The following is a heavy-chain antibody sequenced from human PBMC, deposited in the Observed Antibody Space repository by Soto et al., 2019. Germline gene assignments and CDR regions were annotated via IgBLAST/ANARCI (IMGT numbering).Heavy chain of an antibody. CDR2: IYYSGST. V-gene: IGHV4-31*03. CDR1: GGSISSGGYY. CDR3: ARGPFTIFGVAPAYDY. J-gene: IGHJ4*02. Sequence: KPSETLSLTCTVSGGSISSGGYYWSWIRQHPGKGLEWIGYIYYSGSTYYNPSLKSRVTISVDTSKNQFSLKLSSVTAADTAVYYCARGPFTIFGVAPAYDYWGQGTLVTVS. D-gene: IGHD3-3*01.